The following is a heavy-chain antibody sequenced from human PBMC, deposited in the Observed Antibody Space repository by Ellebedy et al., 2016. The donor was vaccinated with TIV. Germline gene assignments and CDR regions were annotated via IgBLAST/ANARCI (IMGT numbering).Heavy chain of an antibody. Sequence: GESLKISCSASGFSFRSYGMHWVRQAPGEGLEWVSVISFDGHNRYYADSVKGRFTVSRDNSKNTLYLHMNSLRAEDTAVYFCAKDRGGRGSHYFYALDVWGQGITVTVSS. CDR2: ISFDGHNR. J-gene: IGHJ6*02. CDR3: AKDRGGRGSHYFYALDV. V-gene: IGHV3-30*18. D-gene: IGHD3-10*01. CDR1: GFSFRSYG.